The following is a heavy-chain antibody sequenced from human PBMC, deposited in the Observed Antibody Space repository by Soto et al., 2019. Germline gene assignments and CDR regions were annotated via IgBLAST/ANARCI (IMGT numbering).Heavy chain of an antibody. D-gene: IGHD5-12*01. CDR1: GFTFSSYG. CDR3: ERDPTNIVATIELNFDY. V-gene: IGHV3-33*01. CDR2: IWYDASNK. J-gene: IGHJ4*02. Sequence: AGGPLRLSFAASGFTFSSYGMHWVLQAPGKALEWVAVIWYDASNKYSAASVKGRFTISRDNSKNTLYMQLSSMTAEDTAVYYCERDPTNIVATIELNFDYWGQGTLVTVSS.